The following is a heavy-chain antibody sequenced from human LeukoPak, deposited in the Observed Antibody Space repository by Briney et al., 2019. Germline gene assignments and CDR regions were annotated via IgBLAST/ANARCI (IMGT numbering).Heavy chain of an antibody. D-gene: IGHD3-3*01. V-gene: IGHV3-48*03. CDR3: ARDQGIFGVPG. J-gene: IGHJ4*02. CDR1: GFTFSSFE. CDR2: ITSGGGAT. Sequence: PGGSLRLSCAASGFTFSSFEMNWMRQAPGKGLEWVSYITSGGGATYYADSVRGRFTISRDNAKNSLFLEMNSLRADDTAAYYCARDQGIFGVPGWGQGTLVTVSS.